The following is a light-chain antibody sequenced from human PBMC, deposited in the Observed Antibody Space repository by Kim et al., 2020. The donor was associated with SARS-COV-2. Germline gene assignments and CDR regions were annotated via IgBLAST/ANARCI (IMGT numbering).Light chain of an antibody. CDR1: SLRSYY. CDR2: GKN. V-gene: IGLV3-19*01. Sequence: GQAVRITCQGDSLRSYYASWYQQKPGQAPVLVIYGKNNRPSGIPDRFSGSSSGNTASLTITGAQAEDEADYYCNSRDSSGNHYVFGTGTKVTVL. CDR3: NSRDSSGNHYV. J-gene: IGLJ1*01.